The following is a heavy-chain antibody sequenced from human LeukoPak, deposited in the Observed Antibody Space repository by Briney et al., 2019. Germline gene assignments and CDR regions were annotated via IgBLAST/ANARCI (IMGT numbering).Heavy chain of an antibody. D-gene: IGHD3-22*01. V-gene: IGHV1-46*01. CDR2: INPTTGNT. CDR1: GNAFTPYY. J-gene: IGHJ6*02. Sequence: ASVKVSCKTSGNAFTPYYMHWVRQAPGQGLEWMGVINPTTGNTNYAQKFQGRVTMTRDTSTSTVYMELSSLRSEDTAVYYCARDRGSSGYYYYYGMDVWGQGTTVTVSS. CDR3: ARDRGSSGYYYYYGMDV.